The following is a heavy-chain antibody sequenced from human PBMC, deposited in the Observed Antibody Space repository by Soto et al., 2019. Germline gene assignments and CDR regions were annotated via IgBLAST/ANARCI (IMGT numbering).Heavy chain of an antibody. CDR3: ERSGNGLHYYYSMDV. Sequence: TETLSLTCAVYGGSFSGYYWSWIRQPPGKGLEWIGEINHSGSTNYNPSLKSRVTISVDTSKNQFSLKLSSVTAADTAVYYCERSGNGLHYYYSMDVWCKGNTVTVS. CDR2: INHSGST. D-gene: IGHD3-10*01. J-gene: IGHJ6*03. CDR1: GGSFSGYY. V-gene: IGHV4-34*01.